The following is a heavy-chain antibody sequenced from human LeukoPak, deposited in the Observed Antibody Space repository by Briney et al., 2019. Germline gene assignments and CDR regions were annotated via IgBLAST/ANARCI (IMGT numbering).Heavy chain of an antibody. CDR1: GFTFSDYS. Sequence: GGSLRLSCAASGFTFSDYSMNWVRQAPGKGLEWISYVGISSGNTKYADSVKGRFTISGDSAKNSVFLQMNNLRVEDTAVYYCARDHRYAFDNWGQGALVTVSS. D-gene: IGHD5-12*01. V-gene: IGHV3-48*04. CDR3: ARDHRYAFDN. J-gene: IGHJ4*02. CDR2: VGISSGNT.